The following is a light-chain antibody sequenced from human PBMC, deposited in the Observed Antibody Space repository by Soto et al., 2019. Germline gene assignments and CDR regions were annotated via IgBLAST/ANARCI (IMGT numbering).Light chain of an antibody. CDR2: GAS. CDR3: QQYGYSFRA. V-gene: IGKV3-20*01. J-gene: IGKJ1*01. Sequence: EILLTQSPGTLSLSPGKRATLSYRASQSVSSSYLSWYQLKPGQAPRLLIYGASSRATGIPDRFSGSGSGTDFTLTISRLEPEDFAVYYCQQYGYSFRAFGQGTKVEL. CDR1: QSVSSSY.